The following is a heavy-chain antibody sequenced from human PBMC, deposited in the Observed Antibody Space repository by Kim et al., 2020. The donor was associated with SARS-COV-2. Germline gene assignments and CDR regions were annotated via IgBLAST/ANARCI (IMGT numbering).Heavy chain of an antibody. V-gene: IGHV4-59*08. D-gene: IGHD6-19*01. CDR2: IYYSGSS. CDR3: ARLGLESSGWYFRGAFDI. J-gene: IGHJ3*02. Sequence: SEILSLTCTVSGGSISSYYWSWIRQPPGKGLEWIGYIYYSGSSNYNPSLKSRVTISVDTSKNQFSLKLSSVTAADTAVYYCARLGLESSGWYFRGAFDIWGQGTMVTVSS. CDR1: GGSISSYY.